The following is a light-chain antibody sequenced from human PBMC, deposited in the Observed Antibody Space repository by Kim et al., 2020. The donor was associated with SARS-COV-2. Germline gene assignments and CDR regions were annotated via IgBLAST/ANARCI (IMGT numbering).Light chain of an antibody. V-gene: IGKV1-5*03. J-gene: IGKJ4*01. CDR1: QSIGTW. CDR2: EAS. CDR3: QQYNRSPGLT. Sequence: DIQMTQSPSTLSVSVGDRVTITCRASQSIGTWLAWYQQKPGKAPRFLIYEASNLDSGVPSRFSGSGSGTEFTLTISSLQTDDFATYYCQQYNRSPGLTFGGGTKVDIK.